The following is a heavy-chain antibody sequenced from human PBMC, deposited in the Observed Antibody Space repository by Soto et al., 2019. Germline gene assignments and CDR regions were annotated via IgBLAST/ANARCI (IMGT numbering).Heavy chain of an antibody. D-gene: IGHD1-26*01. CDR1: GSSISSSNW. CDR3: ARVSGSYYYGMDV. Sequence: LQLQESGRVLVKSAGTLSLTCAVSGSSISSSNWWCLVRHPPGKGLEWIGKFYHSGSTNYNPSLKSRVTISVDKSKNQFSLKLSSVTAADTAVYYCARVSGSYYYGMDVWGQGTTVTVSS. V-gene: IGHV4-4*02. CDR2: FYHSGST. J-gene: IGHJ6*02.